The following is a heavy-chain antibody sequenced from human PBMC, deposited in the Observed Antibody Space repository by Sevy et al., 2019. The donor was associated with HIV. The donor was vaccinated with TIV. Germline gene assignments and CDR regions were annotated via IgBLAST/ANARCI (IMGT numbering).Heavy chain of an antibody. CDR2: ISSSSSYI. D-gene: IGHD3-10*01. V-gene: IGHV3-21*01. Sequence: GGSLRLSCAASGFTFSSYSMNWVRQAPGKGLEWVSSISSSSSYIYYADSVKGRFTISRDNAKNSMYLQMNSLRAEDTAVYYCARETMVRGVITTPDDFDIWGQGTMVTVSS. J-gene: IGHJ3*02. CDR1: GFTFSSYS. CDR3: ARETMVRGVITTPDDFDI.